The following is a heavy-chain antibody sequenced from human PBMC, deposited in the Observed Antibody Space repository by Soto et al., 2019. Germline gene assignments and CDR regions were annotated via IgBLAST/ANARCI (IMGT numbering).Heavy chain of an antibody. CDR2: IYNTGST. Sequence: PSETLSLTCAVSSGSISSGGYSWNWIRQPPGKGLEWIGNIYNTGSTNYNPSLKGRVTILIDNSRNQFSLKLTSVTASDTAVYFCTKCAGGTERPFDPWGQGTLVTVSS. CDR3: TKCAGGTERPFDP. CDR1: SGSISSGGYS. J-gene: IGHJ5*02. V-gene: IGHV4-30-2*01. D-gene: IGHD1-1*01.